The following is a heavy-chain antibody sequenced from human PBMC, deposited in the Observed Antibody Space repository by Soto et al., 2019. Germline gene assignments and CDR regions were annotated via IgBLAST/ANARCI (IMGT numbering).Heavy chain of an antibody. J-gene: IGHJ4*02. Sequence: EVQLVESGGGLVQPGGSLRLSCAASGFSVSDNYMRWVRQAPGKGLEWVSLISTGGSTYYADSVKGRFTISRNHSNNTVYLQMNSLRAEDTAVYYCARDSWFDYWGPGTLVTVSS. CDR2: ISTGGST. CDR1: GFSVSDNY. CDR3: ARDSWFDY. V-gene: IGHV3-66*01.